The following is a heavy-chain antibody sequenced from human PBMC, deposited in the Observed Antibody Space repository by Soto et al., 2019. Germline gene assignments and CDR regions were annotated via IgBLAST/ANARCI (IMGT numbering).Heavy chain of an antibody. V-gene: IGHV3-30-3*01. J-gene: IGHJ4*02. Sequence: GGSLRLSCAASGFTFSSYAMHWVRQAPGKGLEWVAVISYDGSNKYYADSVKGRFTISRDNSKNTLYLQMNSPRAEDTAVYYCARDLCTNGVCPKGYWGQGTLVTVSS. CDR1: GFTFSSYA. CDR2: ISYDGSNK. CDR3: ARDLCTNGVCPKGY. D-gene: IGHD2-8*01.